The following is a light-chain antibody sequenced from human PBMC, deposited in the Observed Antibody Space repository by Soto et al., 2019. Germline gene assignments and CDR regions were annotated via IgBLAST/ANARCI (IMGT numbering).Light chain of an antibody. CDR1: QSVSSY. CDR3: QQRSNWFT. V-gene: IGKV3-11*01. Sequence: EIVLTQSPATLSLSPWERATLSCRASQSVSSYLAWYQQKPGQAPRLLIYDASNRATGIPARFSGSGSGTDFTLTISSLEPEDFAVYYCQQRSNWFTFGGGTKVDIK. J-gene: IGKJ4*01. CDR2: DAS.